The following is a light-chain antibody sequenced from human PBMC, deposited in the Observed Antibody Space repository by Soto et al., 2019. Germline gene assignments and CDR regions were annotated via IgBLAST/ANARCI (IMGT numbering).Light chain of an antibody. CDR1: QSVSSSY. CDR2: GAS. J-gene: IGKJ2*01. CDR3: QQYGSSPYT. V-gene: IGKV3-20*01. Sequence: EIVLTQSPGTLSLSPGGRATLSCRASQSVSSSYLAWYQQKPGQAPRLLIYGASSRATGIPDRFSGSGSGTDFTLTISRLEPEDLAVSYCQQYGSSPYTLGQGTKLEIK.